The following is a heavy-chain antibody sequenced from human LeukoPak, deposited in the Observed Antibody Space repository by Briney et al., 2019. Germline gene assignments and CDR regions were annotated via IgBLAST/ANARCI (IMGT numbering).Heavy chain of an antibody. CDR1: GYTLTELS. V-gene: IGHV1-24*01. J-gene: IGHJ4*02. CDR3: ATQSGSYYNY. CDR2: FDPEDGET. D-gene: IGHD1-26*01. Sequence: GASVKDSCKVSGYTLTELSMHWVRQAPGKGLEWMGGFDPEDGETIYAQKFQGRVTMTEDTSTDTAYMELSSLRSEDTAVYYSATQSGSYYNYWGQGTLVTVSS.